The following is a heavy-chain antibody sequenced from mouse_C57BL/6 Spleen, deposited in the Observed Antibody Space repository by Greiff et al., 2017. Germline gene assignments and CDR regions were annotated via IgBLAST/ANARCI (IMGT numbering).Heavy chain of an antibody. CDR3: ARDSSGYGFAY. Sequence: VQLKQSGPGMVKPSQSLSLTCTVTGYSITSGYDWHWIRHFPGNKLEWMGYISYSGSTNYNPSLKSRISITHDTSKNHFFLKLNSVTTEDTATYYCARDSSGYGFAYWGQGTLVTVSA. D-gene: IGHD3-2*02. CDR1: GYSITSGYD. V-gene: IGHV3-1*01. CDR2: ISYSGST. J-gene: IGHJ3*01.